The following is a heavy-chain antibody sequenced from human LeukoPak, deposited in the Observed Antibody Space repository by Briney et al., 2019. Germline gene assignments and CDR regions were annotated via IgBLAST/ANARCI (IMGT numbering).Heavy chain of an antibody. CDR3: ARGEYYDILTGYYKKNWFDP. D-gene: IGHD3-9*01. V-gene: IGHV4-59*08. J-gene: IGHJ5*02. CDR2: IYYTGST. Sequence: PSETLSLTCTVSGGSISSYYWSWIRQPPGKGLEWIGYIYYTGSTNYNPSLKSRVTISVDTSRNQFSLNLSSVTAADTAVYYCARGEYYDILTGYYKKNWFDPWGQGTLVTVSS. CDR1: GGSISSYY.